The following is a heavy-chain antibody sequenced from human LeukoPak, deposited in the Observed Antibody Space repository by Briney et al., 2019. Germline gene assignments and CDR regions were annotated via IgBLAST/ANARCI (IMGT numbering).Heavy chain of an antibody. CDR1: GFTFSNYE. CDR3: ARDLAP. V-gene: IGHV3-53*01. Sequence: GGSLRLSCAASGFTFSNYEMNWVRQAPGKGLEWVSVIYSGGSTYYADSVKGRFTISRDNSKNTLYLQMNSLRAEDTAVYYCARDLAPWGQGTLVTVSS. D-gene: IGHD3-16*01. J-gene: IGHJ5*02. CDR2: IYSGGST.